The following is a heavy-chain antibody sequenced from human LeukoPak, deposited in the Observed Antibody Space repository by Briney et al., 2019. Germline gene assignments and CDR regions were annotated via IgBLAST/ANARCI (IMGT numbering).Heavy chain of an antibody. J-gene: IGHJ4*02. CDR2: IDPSDSYT. CDR1: GYSFTSYW. CDR3: ANSVAVAGIGTAYDY. D-gene: IGHD6-19*01. Sequence: GESLKISCKGSGYSFTSYWISWVRQMPGKGLEWMGRIDPSDSYTNYSPSFQGHVTISADKSISTAYPQWSSLKASDTAMYYCANSVAVAGIGTAYDYWGQGTLVTVSS. V-gene: IGHV5-10-1*01.